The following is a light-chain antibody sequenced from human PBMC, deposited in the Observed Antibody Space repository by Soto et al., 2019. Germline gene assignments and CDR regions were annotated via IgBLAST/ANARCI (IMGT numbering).Light chain of an antibody. CDR2: AAS. V-gene: IGKV1-39*01. CDR3: QQRYSTPQT. Sequence: DILMTQSPSSLSASVGDRVTITCRASQSISSYLNWYQQKQGKXHKXXIYAASSLQSGVPSRFSGSGSGTDLTITISCLKPEDGATDEGQQRYSTPQTFGQGTKVDI. J-gene: IGKJ1*01. CDR1: QSISSY.